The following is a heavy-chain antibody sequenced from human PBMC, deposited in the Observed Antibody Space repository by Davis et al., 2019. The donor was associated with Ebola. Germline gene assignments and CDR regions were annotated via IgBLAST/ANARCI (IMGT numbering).Heavy chain of an antibody. Sequence: PGGSLRLSCAASGFTFSSYEMNWVRQAPGKGLEWVSYISSSGSTIYYADSVKGRFTISRDNAKNSLYLQMNSLRAEDTAVYYCARVIVLSGPVVPAASDAFDIWGQGTMVTVSS. CDR2: ISSSGSTI. J-gene: IGHJ3*02. CDR1: GFTFSSYE. V-gene: IGHV3-48*03. D-gene: IGHD2-2*01. CDR3: ARVIVLSGPVVPAASDAFDI.